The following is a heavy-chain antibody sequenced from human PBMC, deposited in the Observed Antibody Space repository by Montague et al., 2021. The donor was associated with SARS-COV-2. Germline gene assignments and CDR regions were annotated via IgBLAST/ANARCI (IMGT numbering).Heavy chain of an antibody. D-gene: IGHD4-11*01. V-gene: IGHV4-34*01. Sequence: SETLSLTCAVYGGSFNDYYWTWVRQPPGKGLEWIGEITHSGGIKYNPSLQNRVSMSVDKSKNQFSLKLTSLTAADTAVYYCASQVAYLDYFDPWGQGTLVTVSS. CDR2: ITHSGGI. J-gene: IGHJ5*02. CDR1: GGSFNDYY. CDR3: ASQVAYLDYFDP.